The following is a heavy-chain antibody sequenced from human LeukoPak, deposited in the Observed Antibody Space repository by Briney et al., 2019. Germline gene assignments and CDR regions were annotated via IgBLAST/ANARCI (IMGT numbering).Heavy chain of an antibody. Sequence: GGSLRLSCAASGFIFSTYEMNWVRQAPGKGLEWVSYISGSGSTIYYADSVKGRFTISRDNAKNSLYLQMNSLRAEDTAIYYCARDGDLTPAVPFDYWGQGTLVTVSS. V-gene: IGHV3-48*03. CDR1: GFIFSTYE. D-gene: IGHD6-25*01. CDR2: ISGSGSTI. J-gene: IGHJ4*02. CDR3: ARDGDLTPAVPFDY.